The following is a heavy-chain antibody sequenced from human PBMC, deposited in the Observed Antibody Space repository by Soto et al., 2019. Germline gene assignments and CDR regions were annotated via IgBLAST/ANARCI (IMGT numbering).Heavy chain of an antibody. CDR1: GDSISTVDYF. J-gene: IGHJ5*01. CDR3: ARGRYCLTGRCFPNWFDS. CDR2: IYKSATT. D-gene: IGHD2-15*01. Sequence: SETLSLTCSVAGDSISTVDYFWAWIRQPPGQALEYIGYIYKSATTYYNPSFESRVAITLDTSKSQFSLNVTSVTAADTAVYFCARGRYCLTGRCFPNWFDSWGQGTLVTVSS. V-gene: IGHV4-30-4*01.